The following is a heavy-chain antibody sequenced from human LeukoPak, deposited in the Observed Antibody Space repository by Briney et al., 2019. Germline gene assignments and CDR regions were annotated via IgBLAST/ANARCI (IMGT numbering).Heavy chain of an antibody. CDR3: ARHRGYVGAFDV. Sequence: SETLSLTCTVSGGSISGYYWSWVRQPPGKGLEWIGFIYYSGSTSYNPSLKSRATISVDTSKNQFSLNLSSVTASETAVYYCARHRGYVGAFDVWGRGTMVTVSS. D-gene: IGHD3-22*01. CDR1: GGSISGYY. J-gene: IGHJ3*01. CDR2: IYYSGST. V-gene: IGHV4-59*08.